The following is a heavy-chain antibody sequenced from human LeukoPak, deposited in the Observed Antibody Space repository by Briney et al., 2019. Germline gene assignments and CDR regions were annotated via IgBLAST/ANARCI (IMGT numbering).Heavy chain of an antibody. CDR2: IYTSGSS. Sequence: SETLSLTCTVSRGSISSYYWSWIRQPAGKGLEWIGRIYTSGSSNYNPSLKSRVTMSVDTSENQFSLKLSSVTAADTAVYYCARDGSYSHFDFWGQGTLVTVSS. CDR3: ARDGSYSHFDF. CDR1: RGSISSYY. V-gene: IGHV4-4*07. J-gene: IGHJ4*02. D-gene: IGHD1-26*01.